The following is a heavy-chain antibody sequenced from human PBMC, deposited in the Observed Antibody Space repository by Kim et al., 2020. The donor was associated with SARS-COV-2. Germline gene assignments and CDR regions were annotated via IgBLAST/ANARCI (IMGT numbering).Heavy chain of an antibody. Sequence: GGSLRLSCGASGFTFNNYAMHWVRQAPGKGLEWVAVISYDGSIKYYADSVKGQFTVSRDWYHNTLYLQMRSLRPEDTALYYCAKSTASFWFGEGLNALD. CDR1: GFTFNNYA. CDR3: AKSTASFWFGEGLNALD. CDR2: ISYDGSIK. J-gene: IGHJ3*01. V-gene: IGHV3-30*18. D-gene: IGHD3-10*01.